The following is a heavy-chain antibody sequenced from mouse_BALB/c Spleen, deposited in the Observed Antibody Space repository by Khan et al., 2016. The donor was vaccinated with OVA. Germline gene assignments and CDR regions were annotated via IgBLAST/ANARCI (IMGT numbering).Heavy chain of an antibody. V-gene: IGHV8-8*01. CDR2: IWSDDAK. CDR3: ARMNGNSHFCYLDV. CDR1: GFSLSTSGMG. Sequence: QVTLKESGPGLLQPSQTLSLTCSSSGFSLSTSGMGVGRIRQPSGKGLEWLTHIWSDDAKRYNTALQSRLTTSKDTSSSQVFLQIASVDAADTASSFCARMNGNSHFCYLDVWGAGTSVTVSS. J-gene: IGHJ1*01. D-gene: IGHD1-1*01.